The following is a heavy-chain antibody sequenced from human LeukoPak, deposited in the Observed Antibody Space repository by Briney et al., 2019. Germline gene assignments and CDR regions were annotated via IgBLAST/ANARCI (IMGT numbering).Heavy chain of an antibody. CDR2: IYYSGST. J-gene: IGHJ4*02. D-gene: IGHD4-23*01. V-gene: IGHV4-30-4*08. Sequence: TLSLTCTVSGGSISSGDYYWSWIRQPPGKGLEWIGYIYYSGSTYYSPSLKSRVTISVDTSKNQFSLKLSSVTAADTAVYYCARDLPYGGNRAFDYWGQGTLVTVSS. CDR1: GGSISSGDYY. CDR3: ARDLPYGGNRAFDY.